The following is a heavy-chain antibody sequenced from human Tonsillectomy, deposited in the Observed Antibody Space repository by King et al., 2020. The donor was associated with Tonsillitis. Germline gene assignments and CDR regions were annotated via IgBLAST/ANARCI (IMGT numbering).Heavy chain of an antibody. V-gene: IGHV3-23*04. CDR1: GFTFSSYA. D-gene: IGHD5-18*01. J-gene: IGHJ3*02. CDR2: ISGSGGST. Sequence: VQLVESGGGLVQPGGSLRLSCAASGFTFSSYAMSWVRQAPGKGLEWVSAISGSGGSTYYADSVKGRFTISRDNSKNTLYLQMNSLRAEDTAVYYCARVGSSWIQVVIAFDIWGQGTMVTVSS. CDR3: ARVGSSWIQVVIAFDI.